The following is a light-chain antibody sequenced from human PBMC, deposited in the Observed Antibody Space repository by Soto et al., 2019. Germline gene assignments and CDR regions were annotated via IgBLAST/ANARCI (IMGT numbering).Light chain of an antibody. CDR1: QSVRSNF. CDR3: QQYVNSAT. V-gene: IGKV3-20*01. J-gene: IGKJ5*01. Sequence: EIVLTQSPVTLSLSPGERATLSCRASQSVRSNFLAWYQQKPGQAPRLLIYGASRRATGVPDRFSGSGSGTDFTLTISRLEPEDFAVYHCQQYVNSATFGQGTRLEIK. CDR2: GAS.